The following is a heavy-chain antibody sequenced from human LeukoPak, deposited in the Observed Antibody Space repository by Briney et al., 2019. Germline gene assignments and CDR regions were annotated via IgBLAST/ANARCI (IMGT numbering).Heavy chain of an antibody. J-gene: IGHJ4*02. CDR1: GLTVSSNH. Sequence: GGSLRLSCAASGLTVSSNHMTWVRQVPGKGLEWVSVIYSGGSTDHADSVKGRFTISRDNSKNTVYLQMNSLRAEDTAVYYCAKTNGYYDYWGQGTLVAVSS. V-gene: IGHV3-53*01. CDR3: AKTNGYYDY. CDR2: IYSGGST. D-gene: IGHD3-22*01.